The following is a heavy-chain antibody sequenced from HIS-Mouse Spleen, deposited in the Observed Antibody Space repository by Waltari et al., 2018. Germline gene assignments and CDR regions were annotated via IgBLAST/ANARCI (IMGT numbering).Heavy chain of an antibody. CDR3: AREGDL. Sequence: QVQLVESGGGVVQPGRSLRLSCAASGLTFSRYAMHWVRQAPGKGLEWVAVISYDGSNKYYADSVKGRFTISRDNSKNTLYLQMNSLRAEDTAVYYCAREGDLWGQGTLVTVSS. D-gene: IGHD3-10*01. J-gene: IGHJ4*02. V-gene: IGHV3-30-3*01. CDR1: GLTFSRYA. CDR2: ISYDGSNK.